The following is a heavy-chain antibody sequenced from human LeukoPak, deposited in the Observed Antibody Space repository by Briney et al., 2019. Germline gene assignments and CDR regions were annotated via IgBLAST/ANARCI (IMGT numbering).Heavy chain of an antibody. D-gene: IGHD4-11*01. Sequence: GGSLRLSCAASGFTFDDYAMHWVRQAPGKGLEWVSGISWNSGSIGYADSVKGRFTISRDNAKNSLYLQMNSLRAEDTASYYCAKDPTPRPLYYFDYWGQGTLVTVSS. V-gene: IGHV3-9*01. J-gene: IGHJ4*02. CDR3: AKDPTPRPLYYFDY. CDR1: GFTFDDYA. CDR2: ISWNSGSI.